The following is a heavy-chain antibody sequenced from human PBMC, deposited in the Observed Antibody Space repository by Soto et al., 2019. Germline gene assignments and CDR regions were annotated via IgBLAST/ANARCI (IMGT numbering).Heavy chain of an antibody. Sequence: QVQLQESGPGLVKPSQTLSLTCTVSGGSISSGDYYWSWIRQPPGKGLEWIGYIYYSGSTYYNPSLKSRVTTSVDTSKNQFSLKLSSVTAADTAVYYCARDRAAGYDYYYGMDVWGQGTTVTVSS. CDR2: IYYSGST. CDR3: ARDRAAGYDYYYGMDV. V-gene: IGHV4-30-4*01. D-gene: IGHD6-13*01. J-gene: IGHJ6*02. CDR1: GGSISSGDYY.